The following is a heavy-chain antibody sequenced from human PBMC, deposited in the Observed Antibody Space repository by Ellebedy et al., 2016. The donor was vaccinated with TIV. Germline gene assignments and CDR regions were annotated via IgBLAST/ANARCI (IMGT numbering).Heavy chain of an antibody. V-gene: IGHV3-30*04. CDR3: ARDRYYYDSSGYYPAVH. J-gene: IGHJ4*02. Sequence: GESLKISXAASGFTFSSYAMHWVRQAPGKGLEWVAVISYDGSNKYYADSVKGRFTISRDNSKNTLYLQMNSLRAEDTAVYYCARDRYYYDSSGYYPAVHWGQGTLVTVSS. CDR2: ISYDGSNK. CDR1: GFTFSSYA. D-gene: IGHD3-22*01.